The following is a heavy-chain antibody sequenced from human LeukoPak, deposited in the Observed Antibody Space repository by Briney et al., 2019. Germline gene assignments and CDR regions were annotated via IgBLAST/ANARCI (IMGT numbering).Heavy chain of an antibody. CDR3: AKGNYDSSGYYYFDY. Sequence: PGRSLRLSCAASGFTFSSYGMHWVRQAPGKELEWVAVIWYDGSNKYYADSVKGRFTISRDNSKNTLYLQMNSLRAEDTAVYYCAKGNYDSSGYYYFDYWGQGTLVTVSS. V-gene: IGHV3-33*06. D-gene: IGHD3-22*01. J-gene: IGHJ4*02. CDR1: GFTFSSYG. CDR2: IWYDGSNK.